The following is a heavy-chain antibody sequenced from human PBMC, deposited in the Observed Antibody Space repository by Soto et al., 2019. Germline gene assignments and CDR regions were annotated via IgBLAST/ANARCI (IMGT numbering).Heavy chain of an antibody. CDR2: IFWDDDK. CDR1: GFSLSTSGVA. Sequence: QITLKESGPTLVKPSQPLTVTCTFSGFSLSTSGVAVGWVRQPPEKALEWLALIFWDDDKRYSPSLKGRLTITRDTSNNHVVLTMANMHPVDTATYYCARLLYGSGSYQFDYWGQGTLVTLSS. D-gene: IGHD3-10*01. V-gene: IGHV2-5*02. CDR3: ARLLYGSGSYQFDY. J-gene: IGHJ4*02.